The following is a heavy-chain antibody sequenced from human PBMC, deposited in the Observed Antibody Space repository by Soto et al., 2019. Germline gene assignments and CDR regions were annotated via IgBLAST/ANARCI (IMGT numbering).Heavy chain of an antibody. Sequence: QVQLQESGPGLVKPSETLSLTCTVSGGSVSSGSYYWSWIRQPPGKGLEWIGYIYYSGSTNYNPSLKSRVTISVDTSKNQFSLKLSSVTAADTAVYYCARYSVSTYCRSTSCSFDYWGQGTLVTVSS. CDR2: IYYSGST. D-gene: IGHD2-2*01. J-gene: IGHJ4*02. CDR3: ARYSVSTYCRSTSCSFDY. V-gene: IGHV4-61*01. CDR1: GGSVSSGSYY.